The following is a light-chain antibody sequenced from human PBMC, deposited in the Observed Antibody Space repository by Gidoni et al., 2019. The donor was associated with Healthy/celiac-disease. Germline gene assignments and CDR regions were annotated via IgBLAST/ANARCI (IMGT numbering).Light chain of an antibody. CDR2: AAS. CDR1: QSISSY. V-gene: IGKV1-39*01. J-gene: IGKJ1*01. CDR3: QQSYSTPWT. Sequence: DIQMTQSPSSLSASVGDRVTITCRASQSISSYLNWYQQKPGKAPKLLIYAASSLQSGVPSRFSGSGSGTAFTLTISSLQPEDFATYYCQQSYSTPWTLGQGTKAEIK.